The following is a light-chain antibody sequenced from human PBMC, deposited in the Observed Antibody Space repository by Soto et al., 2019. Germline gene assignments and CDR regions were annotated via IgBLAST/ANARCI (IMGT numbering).Light chain of an antibody. V-gene: IGKV3-15*01. CDR1: QSVSSD. CDR2: GAS. CDR3: QQYNNWPRT. Sequence: EIVMTQSPATLSVYPGERATLYCRASQSVSSDLAWYHQKPGQAPRLLIYGASTRATGIPARFSGSGSGTEFTLSINSLQSEDFAVYYCQQYNNWPRTFGQGTKVDIK. J-gene: IGKJ1*01.